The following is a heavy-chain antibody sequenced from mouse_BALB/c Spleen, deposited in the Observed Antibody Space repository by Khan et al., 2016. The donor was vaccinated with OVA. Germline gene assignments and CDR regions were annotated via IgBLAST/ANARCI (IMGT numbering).Heavy chain of an antibody. J-gene: IGHJ3*01. D-gene: IGHD1-1*01. Sequence: EVALVESGGGLVQPGGSRKLSCAASGFTFSNFGMHWVRQAPEKGLEWVAFISSGSSTIYYADTVKGRFTISRDNPKNNLFLQMTSLRSEDTAMYYCTRDYYGSSYVADWGQGTLVTVSA. CDR1: GFTFSNFG. CDR2: ISSGSSTI. CDR3: TRDYYGSSYVAD. V-gene: IGHV5-17*02.